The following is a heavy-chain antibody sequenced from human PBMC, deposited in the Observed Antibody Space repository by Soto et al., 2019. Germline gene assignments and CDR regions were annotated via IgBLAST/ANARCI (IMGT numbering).Heavy chain of an antibody. Sequence: QVQLVQSGAEVKKPGSSVKVSCKASGGTFSSYAISWVRQAPGQGLEWMGGSIPIFGTANYAQKFQGRVTITADESTSKAYMELSSLRSEVTAVYCCAVRYCGGVCYLPYYYYGMDLWGQGTTVTVFS. CDR1: GGTFSSYA. CDR2: SIPIFGTA. CDR3: AVRYCGGVCYLPYYYYGMDL. V-gene: IGHV1-69*12. D-gene: IGHD2-21*02. J-gene: IGHJ6*02.